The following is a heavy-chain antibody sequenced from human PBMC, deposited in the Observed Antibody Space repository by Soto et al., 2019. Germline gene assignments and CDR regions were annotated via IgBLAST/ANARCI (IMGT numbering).Heavy chain of an antibody. V-gene: IGHV4-39*01. CDR1: GGSISSSSYY. D-gene: IGHD6-13*01. CDR3: VCWCIAAAGLDFYY. J-gene: IGHJ4*02. CDR2: IYYSGST. Sequence: PSETLSLTCTVSGGSISSSSYYWGWIRQPPGKGLEWIGSIYYSGSTYYNPSLKSRVTISVDTSKNQFSLKLSSVTAADTAVYYCVCWCIAAAGLDFYYWGKGSLVPVSS.